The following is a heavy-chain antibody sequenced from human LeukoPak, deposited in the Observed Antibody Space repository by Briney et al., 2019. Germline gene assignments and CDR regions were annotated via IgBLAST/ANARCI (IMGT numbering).Heavy chain of an antibody. CDR1: GFTFSDCY. V-gene: IGHV3-11*04. D-gene: IGHD1-26*01. CDR2: ISSSGSTI. CDR3: ARVGWELLHGAFDI. Sequence: GGSLRLSCAASGFTFSDCYMSWIRQAPGKGLEWVSYISSSGSTIYYADSVKGRFTISRDNAKNSLYLQMNSLRAEDTAVYYCARVGWELLHGAFDIWGQGTMVTVSS. J-gene: IGHJ3*02.